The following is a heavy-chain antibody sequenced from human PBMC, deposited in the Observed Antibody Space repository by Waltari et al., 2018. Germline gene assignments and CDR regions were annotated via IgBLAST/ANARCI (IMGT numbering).Heavy chain of an antibody. CDR2: INPNSGDT. CDR3: ARDREATYNVYYYYMDV. Sequence: QVQMVQSGAKVKEPGASVMVSCKAPGYTCTAHHFPCMRQAPGKGLEWMGWINPNSGDTNNAQKFEGRVTMTRDTSISTAYMELSRLRSDDTAMYYCARDREATYNVYYYYMDVWGKGTTVTVSS. D-gene: IGHD1-1*01. V-gene: IGHV1-2*02. J-gene: IGHJ6*03. CDR1: GYTCTAHH.